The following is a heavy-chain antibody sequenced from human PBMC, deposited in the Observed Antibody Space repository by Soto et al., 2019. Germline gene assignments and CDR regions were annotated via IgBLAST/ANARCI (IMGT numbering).Heavy chain of an antibody. CDR3: ARAIRRIAARPWALDY. CDR2: ISFDGSNK. J-gene: IGHJ4*02. CDR1: GFTFSSYA. V-gene: IGHV3-30-3*01. Sequence: GGSLRLSWGASGFTFSSYAMHGVRQAPGKGLERVAVISFDGSNKYYADSVKGRFTISRDNSKNTLYLQMNSLRAEDTAVYYCARAIRRIAARPWALDYWGQGTLVTVSS. D-gene: IGHD6-6*01.